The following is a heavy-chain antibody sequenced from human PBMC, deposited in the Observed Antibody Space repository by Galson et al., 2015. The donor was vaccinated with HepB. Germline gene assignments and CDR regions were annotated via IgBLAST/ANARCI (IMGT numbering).Heavy chain of an antibody. D-gene: IGHD6-13*01. CDR3: ARKGRSSWSLFAAGDPTTYYYYMDV. V-gene: IGHV1-69*13. CDR2: IIPIFGTA. J-gene: IGHJ6*03. Sequence: SVKVSCKASGGTFSSYAISWVRQAPGQGLEWMGGIIPIFGTANYAQKFQGRVTITADESTSTAYMELSSLRSEDTAVYYCARKGRSSWSLFAAGDPTTYYYYMDVWGKGTTVTVSS. CDR1: GGTFSSYA.